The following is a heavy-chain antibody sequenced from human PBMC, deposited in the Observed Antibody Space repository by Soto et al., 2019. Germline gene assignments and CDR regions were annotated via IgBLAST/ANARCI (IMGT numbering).Heavy chain of an antibody. J-gene: IGHJ2*01. CDR2: ISASAGTT. D-gene: IGHD6-13*01. Sequence: EVQLLESGGGLVQPGGSLRLSCAASGFTFSSYAMSWVRQAPGEGLEWVSGISASAGTTYYADSVKGRFTISRDNSKNTLYLEMNSLRAEDTAVYYCAKTYTSSWYNWYFDLWGRGTLVTVSS. CDR3: AKTYTSSWYNWYFDL. CDR1: GFTFSSYA. V-gene: IGHV3-23*01.